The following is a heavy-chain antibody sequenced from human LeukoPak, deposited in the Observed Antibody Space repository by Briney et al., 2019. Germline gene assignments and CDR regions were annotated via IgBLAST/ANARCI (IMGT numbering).Heavy chain of an antibody. V-gene: IGHV1-18*01. Sequence: GASVKVSCKASGYTFTSYGISWVRQAPGQGLEWMGWISAYNGNTNYAQKLQGRVTMTTDTSTSTAYMELRSLRSDDTAVYYCARLRNSYGDYAREAFDIWGQGTMVTVSS. J-gene: IGHJ3*02. CDR3: ARLRNSYGDYAREAFDI. D-gene: IGHD4-17*01. CDR1: GYTFTSYG. CDR2: ISAYNGNT.